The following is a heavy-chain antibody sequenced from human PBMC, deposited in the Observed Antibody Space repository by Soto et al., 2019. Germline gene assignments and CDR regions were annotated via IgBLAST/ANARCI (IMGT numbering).Heavy chain of an antibody. J-gene: IGHJ3*01. Sequence: EVQLLESGGGVAQPGGSLRLSCAASGFTFSSNAMICARQAPGKGLEWVSAIGGNSVKTFYTDSVKGRFTVSRDNSKNTLYLQMNSLRAEHTAVYYCAKYLADRSTSRGAYDHWGQGTMVTVS. D-gene: IGHD3-22*01. CDR2: IGGNSVKT. CDR3: AKYLADRSTSRGAYDH. CDR1: GFTFSSNA. V-gene: IGHV3-23*01.